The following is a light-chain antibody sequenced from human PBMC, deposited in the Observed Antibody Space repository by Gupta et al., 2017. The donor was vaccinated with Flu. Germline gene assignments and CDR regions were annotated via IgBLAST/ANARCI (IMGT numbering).Light chain of an antibody. CDR1: GLSKQY. Sequence: TQPPSVSVSPGQTARITCSGNGLSKQYVHWYQQKAGQAPVLVMYKDTERPSGIPERFSGSTSGTSVTLAITEVQAEDEADYYCQSGNKNGSWVFGGGTKMTVL. CDR2: KDT. CDR3: QSGNKNGSWV. V-gene: IGLV3-25*02. J-gene: IGLJ3*02.